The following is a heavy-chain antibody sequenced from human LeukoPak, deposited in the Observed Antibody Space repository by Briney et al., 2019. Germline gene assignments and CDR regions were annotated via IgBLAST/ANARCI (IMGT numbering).Heavy chain of an antibody. J-gene: IGHJ4*02. Sequence: PSETLSLTCTVSGGSISSYYWSWIRQPPGKGLESIGYIYCSGSTNYNPSLKSRVTISVDTSKNQFSLKLSSVTAADTAVYYCARQSCFSTSCTFDYWGQGTLVIVSS. CDR1: GGSISSYY. D-gene: IGHD2-2*01. CDR2: IYCSGST. V-gene: IGHV4-59*08. CDR3: ARQSCFSTSCTFDY.